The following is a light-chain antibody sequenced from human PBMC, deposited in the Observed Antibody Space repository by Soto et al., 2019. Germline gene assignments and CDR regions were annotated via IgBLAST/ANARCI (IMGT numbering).Light chain of an antibody. V-gene: IGLV2-14*01. J-gene: IGLJ1*01. CDR1: SSDVGGYNY. Sequence: QSALTQAASVSGSPGQSITISCTGTSSDVGGYNYVSWYQQFPGKVPKLLIYNVSNRPSGVSNRFSGSKSGNTASLTISGLQAEDEADYFCTSTSGSLYVFGTGTKVPS. CDR3: TSTSGSLYV. CDR2: NVS.